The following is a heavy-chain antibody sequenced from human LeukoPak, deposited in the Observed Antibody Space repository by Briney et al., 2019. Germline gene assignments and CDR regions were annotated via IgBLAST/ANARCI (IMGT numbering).Heavy chain of an antibody. D-gene: IGHD1-26*01. J-gene: IGHJ4*02. Sequence: PSETLSLTCTVSGGSINSYYWGWIRQPAGKGLEWIGRIYTTGSTNYNPSPKSRVTISVDTSKNQFSLKLTSVTAADTAKYYCARAGYTISYYSLDYWGQGTLVTVSS. CDR1: GGSINSYY. V-gene: IGHV4-4*07. CDR2: IYTTGST. CDR3: ARAGYTISYYSLDY.